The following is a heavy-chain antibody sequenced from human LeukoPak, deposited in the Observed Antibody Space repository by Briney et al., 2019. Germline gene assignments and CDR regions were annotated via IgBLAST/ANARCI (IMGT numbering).Heavy chain of an antibody. Sequence: GGTFSRYGVSWVRQVPGQGLEWMGGIIPKIGASDYAERFQGRVTMSMDESTSTASMELSSLRSEDTAIYYCARVTVLPVPFGCNFYYYMDVWDRGTTVIVSS. V-gene: IGHV1-69*05. CDR1: GGTFSRYG. CDR3: ARVTVLPVPFGCNFYYYMDV. CDR2: IIPKIGAS. D-gene: IGHD2-8*02. J-gene: IGHJ6*03.